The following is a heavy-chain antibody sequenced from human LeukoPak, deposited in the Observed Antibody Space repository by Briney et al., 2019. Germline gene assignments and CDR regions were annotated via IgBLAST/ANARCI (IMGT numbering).Heavy chain of an antibody. CDR3: ARETGSAVGSTDFDY. D-gene: IGHD4-17*01. CDR2: MSYDGTNK. Sequence: GGSLRLSCAASGFTFSGYAMHWVRQAPGKGLEWVSVMSYDGTNKYYADSVKGRFTISRDNSKNTLYLQMNSLRAEDTAVYYCARETGSAVGSTDFDYWGQGTLVTVSS. V-gene: IGHV3-30-3*01. CDR1: GFTFSGYA. J-gene: IGHJ4*02.